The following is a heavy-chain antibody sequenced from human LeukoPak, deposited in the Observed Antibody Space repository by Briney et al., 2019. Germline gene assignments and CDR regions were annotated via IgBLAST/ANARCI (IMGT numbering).Heavy chain of an antibody. V-gene: IGHV3-66*01. D-gene: IGHD1-26*01. J-gene: IGHJ4*02. CDR3: ASPVGATTVEIYDY. Sequence: GGSLRLSCAASGFTVSSKYMSWVRQAPGKGLEWVSVIYSGGSTYYADSVKGRFTISRDNSMNTLYLQMNSLRAEDAAVYYCASPVGATTVEIYDYWGQGTLVTVSS. CDR1: GFTVSSKY. CDR2: IYSGGST.